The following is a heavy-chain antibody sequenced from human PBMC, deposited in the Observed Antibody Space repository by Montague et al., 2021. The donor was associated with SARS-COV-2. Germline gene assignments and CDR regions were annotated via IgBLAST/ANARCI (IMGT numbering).Heavy chain of an antibody. D-gene: IGHD1-26*01. Sequence: PALVKPTKTLTLTCTFSGFSLSTSGICVSWVRQPPGKALEWLALXDRDDEFYNTSLQTRLTISKDTPKNQVVLTLTNMDPVDTATYFCARGIGWRSRVIFDPWGQGTLVTVSS. J-gene: IGHJ5*02. CDR1: GFSLSTSGIC. CDR2: XDRDDE. CDR3: ARGIGWRSRVIFDP. V-gene: IGHV2-70*20.